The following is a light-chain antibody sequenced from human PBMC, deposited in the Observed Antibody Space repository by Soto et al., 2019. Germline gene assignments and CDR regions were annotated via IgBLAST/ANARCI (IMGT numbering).Light chain of an antibody. V-gene: IGLV2-23*02. CDR2: EVS. J-gene: IGLJ1*01. CDR1: SSDVGSYNF. Sequence: QSALTQPASVSGSPRQSITISCTGTSSDVGSYNFVSWYQHHPGKAPELMIYEVSKRPSGVSNRFSGSKSGTTASLTISGLQAEDEADYYCCSYAGSSAYVFGTGTKLTVL. CDR3: CSYAGSSAYV.